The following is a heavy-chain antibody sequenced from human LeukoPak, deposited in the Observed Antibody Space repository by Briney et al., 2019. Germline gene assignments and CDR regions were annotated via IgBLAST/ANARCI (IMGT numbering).Heavy chain of an antibody. V-gene: IGHV4-4*02. Sequence: SGTLSLTCAVSGGSISSSNWWSWVRPPPGKGLEWIGEIYHSGSTNYNPSLKRRVTISVDKSKNQFSLKLSSVTAADTAVYYCARDCSSTSCYLEIDAFDIWGQGTMVTVSS. D-gene: IGHD2-2*01. CDR3: ARDCSSTSCYLEIDAFDI. J-gene: IGHJ3*02. CDR2: IYHSGST. CDR1: GGSISSSNW.